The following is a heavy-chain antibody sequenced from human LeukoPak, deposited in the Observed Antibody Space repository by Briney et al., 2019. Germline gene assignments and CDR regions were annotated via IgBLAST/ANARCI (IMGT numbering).Heavy chain of an antibody. CDR1: GGSISSSSYY. D-gene: IGHD2-15*01. CDR2: IYYSGST. CDR3: AREADGGSGVVVVAAAWYYFDY. V-gene: IGHV4-39*02. Sequence: SETLSLTCTVPGGSISSSSYYWGWIRQPPGKGLEWIGSIYYSGSTYYNPSLKSRVTISVDTSKNQFSLKLSSVTAADTAVYYCAREADGGSGVVVVAAAWYYFDYWGQGTLVTVSS. J-gene: IGHJ4*02.